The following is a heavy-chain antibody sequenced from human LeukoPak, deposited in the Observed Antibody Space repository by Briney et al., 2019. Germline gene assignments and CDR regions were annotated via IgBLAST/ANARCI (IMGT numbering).Heavy chain of an antibody. Sequence: ASVKVSCKASGYTFTSYYMHWVRQAPGQGLEWMGIINPSGGSTSYAQKFQGRVTMTRDTSTSTVYMELSNLRSEDTAVYYCARGQGQPVLRYFDWLLATDAYGMDVWGQGTTVTVSS. V-gene: IGHV1-46*01. J-gene: IGHJ6*02. D-gene: IGHD3-9*01. CDR2: INPSGGST. CDR3: ARGQGQPVLRYFDWLLATDAYGMDV. CDR1: GYTFTSYY.